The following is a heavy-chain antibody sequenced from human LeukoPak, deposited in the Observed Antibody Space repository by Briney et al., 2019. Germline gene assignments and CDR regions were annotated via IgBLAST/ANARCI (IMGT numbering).Heavy chain of an antibody. D-gene: IGHD5/OR15-5a*01. Sequence: SQTLSLTCAISGDSVSSNSATWNWIRQSPSRGLEWLGRTYYRSKWYHDYAVSVKSRISINPDTSKNQSSLQLNSVTPEDTAVYYCARAPTPDLGSYVYDNWGQGTLVTVSS. CDR2: TYYRSKWYH. J-gene: IGHJ4*02. CDR1: GDSVSSNSAT. CDR3: ARAPTPDLGSYVYDN. V-gene: IGHV6-1*01.